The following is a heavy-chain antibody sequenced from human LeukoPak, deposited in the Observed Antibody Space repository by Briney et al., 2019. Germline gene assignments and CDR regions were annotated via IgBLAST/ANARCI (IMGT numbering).Heavy chain of an antibody. CDR2: INYSGST. CDR1: GVTISSSSYY. CDR3: ARHPKHTTGYCSSTSCFYMDV. J-gene: IGHJ6*03. Sequence: PSGSLCLTCTASGVTISSSSYYWVRQRQPPGQGLEWIGSINYSGSTFYDPSLKSRVTISLGTSKNQFSLTLSSVTAADTAVYYCARHPKHTTGYCSSTSCFYMDVWGKGATITVSS. V-gene: IGHV4-39*01. D-gene: IGHD2-2*01.